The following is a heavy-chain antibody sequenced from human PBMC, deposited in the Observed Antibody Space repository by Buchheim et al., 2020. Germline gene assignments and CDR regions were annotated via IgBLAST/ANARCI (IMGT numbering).Heavy chain of an antibody. D-gene: IGHD6-19*01. Sequence: VQLVESGGGVVQPGRSLRLSCAASGFTFSSYWMSWVRQAPGKGLEWVANIKQDGSEKYYVDSVKGRFTISRDNAKNSLYLKMNSLRAEETAVYYCARESHDEGRAVDTSYLDHWAEGT. CDR3: ARESHDEGRAVDTSYLDH. V-gene: IGHV3-7*01. CDR1: GFTFSSYW. CDR2: IKQDGSEK. J-gene: IGHJ4*02.